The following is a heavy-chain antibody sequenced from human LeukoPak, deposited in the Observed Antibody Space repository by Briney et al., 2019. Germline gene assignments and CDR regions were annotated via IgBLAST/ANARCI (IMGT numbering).Heavy chain of an antibody. Sequence: SETLSLTCTVSGGSISSYYWSWIRQPPGKGLEWIGYIYYSGSTNYNPFLKSRVTISVDTSKNQFSLKLSSVTAADTAVYYCAKNTRAYSYGLGSWGQGTLVTVSS. D-gene: IGHD5-18*01. J-gene: IGHJ5*02. CDR2: IYYSGST. CDR1: GGSISSYY. CDR3: AKNTRAYSYGLGS. V-gene: IGHV4-59*01.